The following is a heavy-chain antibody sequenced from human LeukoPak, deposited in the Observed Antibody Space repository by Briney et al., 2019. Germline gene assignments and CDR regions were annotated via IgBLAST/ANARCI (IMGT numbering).Heavy chain of an antibody. J-gene: IGHJ3*02. Sequence: SETLSLTCTVSGVSMNSHYCTWLRQSAGQGLQSIGYINHAGRYELNPSFRSRADVSIDKYKHQFYLKLSSVTAADTAIYYCARHGSDSYWGTYDIWGQGTLVIVSS. CDR2: INHAGRY. CDR1: GVSMNSHY. D-gene: IGHD2-21*01. CDR3: ARHGSDSYWGTYDI. V-gene: IGHV4-59*08.